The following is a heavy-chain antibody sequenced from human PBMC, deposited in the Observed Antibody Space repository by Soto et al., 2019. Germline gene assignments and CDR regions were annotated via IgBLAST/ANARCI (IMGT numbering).Heavy chain of an antibody. Sequence: SVKVSCKASGDTFGRFTINWVRQAPGQGLEWMGGIKPISDITNYAQRFQGRVTFTADASTSTVYLELSSLRSEDTAMYYCARDPSKLNQLIGVWFDPLGEGTLVIVS. J-gene: IGHJ5*02. CDR2: IKPISDIT. D-gene: IGHD1-7*01. CDR1: GDTFGRFT. V-gene: IGHV1-69*13. CDR3: ARDPSKLNQLIGVWFDP.